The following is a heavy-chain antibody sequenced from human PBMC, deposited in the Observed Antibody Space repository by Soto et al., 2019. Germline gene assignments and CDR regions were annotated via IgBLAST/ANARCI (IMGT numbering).Heavy chain of an antibody. J-gene: IGHJ6*02. Sequence: QVQLRESGPGLVKPSETLSLTCTVSGDSVTGSSYYWSWVRQSPGKGLEWIAYIYYGDFTKYSPSLKIRVAISADACRKLFSLQFISVTAADTAVYFCAAGQVSANAYGSAPPYPSYGMDVWGQGTTVTVSS. CDR3: AAGQVSANAYGSAPPYPSYGMDV. CDR2: IYYGDFT. V-gene: IGHV4-61*01. CDR1: GDSVTGSSYY. D-gene: IGHD3-10*01.